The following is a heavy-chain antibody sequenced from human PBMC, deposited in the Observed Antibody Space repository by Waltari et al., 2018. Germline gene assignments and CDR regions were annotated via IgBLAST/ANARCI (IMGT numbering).Heavy chain of an antibody. Sequence: QVQLQQWGAGLLKPSETLSLTCAVYGGSFSGYDWSWLRQPPGKGLEWIGEINHSGSTNYNPSLKSRVTISVDTSKNQFSLKLSSVTAADTAVYYCARGRRIPWNYYYGMDVWGQGTTVTVSS. CDR2: INHSGST. J-gene: IGHJ6*02. CDR3: ARGRRIPWNYYYGMDV. CDR1: GGSFSGYD. D-gene: IGHD2-15*01. V-gene: IGHV4-34*01.